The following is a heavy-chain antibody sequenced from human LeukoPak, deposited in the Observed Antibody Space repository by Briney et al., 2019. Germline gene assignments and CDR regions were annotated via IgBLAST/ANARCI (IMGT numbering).Heavy chain of an antibody. Sequence: GRSLRLSCASSVFTFSSYAMHWVRQAPGKGLEGLAVISYDGNSEYYTDSVKGLFTISRENSKSTLFMQMNSLRAKETAVYFCAKDCCCSTTSCYVHYFDCWGQGTLVTVSS. J-gene: IGHJ4*02. CDR2: ISYDGNSE. CDR1: VFTFSSYA. V-gene: IGHV3-30*18. CDR3: AKDCCCSTTSCYVHYFDC. D-gene: IGHD2-2*01.